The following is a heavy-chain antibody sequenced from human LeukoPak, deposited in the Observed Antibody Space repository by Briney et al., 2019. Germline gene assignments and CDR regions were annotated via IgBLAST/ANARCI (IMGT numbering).Heavy chain of an antibody. CDR2: IRNKANSYTT. Sequence: PGGSLRLSCAASGFTFSDHYMDWVRQAPGKGLEWVGRIRNKANSYTTEYAASVKGRFTISRDDSKNSLYLQLNSLKTDDTAVYYCGRSAGDWGQGTLVTVSS. CDR3: GRSAGD. J-gene: IGHJ4*02. V-gene: IGHV3-72*01. CDR1: GFTFSDHY.